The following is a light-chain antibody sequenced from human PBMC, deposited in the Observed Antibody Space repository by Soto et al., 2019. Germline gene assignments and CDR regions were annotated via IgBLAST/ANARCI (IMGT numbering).Light chain of an antibody. V-gene: IGLV2-11*01. CDR2: DVN. CDR3: SSYAGSRPIP. J-gene: IGLJ2*01. Sequence: QSVLTQPRSVSGSPGQSVAISCTGTSSDVGAYNFVSWYQQHPGKPPKLVIYDVNQRPSGVPDRFSGAKSGNTASLTISGLQADDEADYYCSSYAGSRPIPFGGGTKVTVL. CDR1: SSDVGAYNF.